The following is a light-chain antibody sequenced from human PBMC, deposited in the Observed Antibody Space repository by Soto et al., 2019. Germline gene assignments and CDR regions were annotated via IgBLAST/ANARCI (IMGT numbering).Light chain of an antibody. J-gene: IGKJ1*01. V-gene: IGKV3D-15*01. Sequence: EILMSQSPATLSVSPGERATLSCRASQSVRTKVAWYQQTPGQAPRILIYGASSRATGIPARFSGSGSGAEFTLTISRLQSEDFEVYYCQQYRSWPRTFGQGTKVDIK. CDR3: QQYRSWPRT. CDR2: GAS. CDR1: QSVRTK.